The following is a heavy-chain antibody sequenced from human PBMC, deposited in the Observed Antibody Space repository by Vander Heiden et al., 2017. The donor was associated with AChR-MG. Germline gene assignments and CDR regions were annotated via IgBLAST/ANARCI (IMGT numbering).Heavy chain of an antibody. D-gene: IGHD1-26*01. CDR3: ARDPLMWEEAYDI. Sequence: EVQLVESGGGLVQPGGSLRLSGAASGFIFTNYYMGWVRQAPGKGLEWVANIYQYGSETYYVDSVKGRFTISRDNAKNSLYLQMDSLRAEDTAVYYCARDPLMWEEAYDIWGQGTMVTVSS. CDR2: IYQYGSET. V-gene: IGHV3-7*01. J-gene: IGHJ3*02. CDR1: GFIFTNYY.